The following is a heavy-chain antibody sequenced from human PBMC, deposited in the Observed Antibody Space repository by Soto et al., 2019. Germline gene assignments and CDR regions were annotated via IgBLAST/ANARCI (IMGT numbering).Heavy chain of an antibody. CDR2: IYYSGST. D-gene: IGHD3-3*01. Sequence: QVQLQESGPGLVKPSETLSLTCTVSGGSISSYYWSWIRQPPGKGLEWIGYIYYSGSTNYNPSLKSRVTISVDTSKNQFSLKLSSVTAADTAVYYCARQSDFWSGYYNDYWGQGTLVTVSS. V-gene: IGHV4-59*08. CDR3: ARQSDFWSGYYNDY. J-gene: IGHJ4*02. CDR1: GGSISSYY.